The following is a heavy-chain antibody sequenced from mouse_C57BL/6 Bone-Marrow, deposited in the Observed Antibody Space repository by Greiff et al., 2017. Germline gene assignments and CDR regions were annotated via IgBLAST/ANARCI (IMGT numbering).Heavy chain of an antibody. V-gene: IGHV5-6*02. CDR1: GFTFSSYG. D-gene: IGHD2-5*01. Sequence: EVKLMESGGDLVKPGGSLKLSCAASGFTFSSYGMSWVRQTPDKRLEWVATISSGGSYTYYPDSVKGRFTISRDNAKNTLYLQMSSLKSEDTAMYYCARRAYYSNYEGAMDYWGQGTSVTVSS. CDR2: ISSGGSYT. CDR3: ARRAYYSNYEGAMDY. J-gene: IGHJ4*01.